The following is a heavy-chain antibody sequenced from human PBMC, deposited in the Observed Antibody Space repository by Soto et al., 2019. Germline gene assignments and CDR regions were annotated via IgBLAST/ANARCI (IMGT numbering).Heavy chain of an antibody. V-gene: IGHV1-69*13. D-gene: IGHD6-6*01. Sequence: SVKVSCKASGGTFSSYAISWVRQAPGQGLEWMGGIIPIFGTANYAQKFQGRVTITADESTSTAYMELSSLRSEDTAVYYCARDEMLYSSSTFYNWFDPWGQGTLVTVS. J-gene: IGHJ5*02. CDR3: ARDEMLYSSSTFYNWFDP. CDR1: GGTFSSYA. CDR2: IIPIFGTA.